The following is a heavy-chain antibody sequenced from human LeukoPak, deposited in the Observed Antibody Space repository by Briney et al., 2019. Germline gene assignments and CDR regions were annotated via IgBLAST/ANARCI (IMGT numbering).Heavy chain of an antibody. CDR1: GGSFSGYY. V-gene: IGHV4-59*08. Sequence: PSETLSLTCAVYGGSFSGYYWSWIRQPPGKGLEWIGYIYYSGSTNYNPSLKSRVTISVDTSKNQFSLKLSSVTAADTAVYYCATTTPLWWFDPWGQGTLVTVSS. CDR2: IYYSGST. J-gene: IGHJ5*02. CDR3: ATTTPLWWFDP. D-gene: IGHD2-21*01.